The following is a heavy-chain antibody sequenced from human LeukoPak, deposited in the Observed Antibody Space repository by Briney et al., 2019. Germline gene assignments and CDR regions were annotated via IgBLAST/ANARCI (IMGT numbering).Heavy chain of an antibody. J-gene: IGHJ3*02. CDR1: GGTFSSYA. Sequence: SVKVSCKASGGTFSSYAISWVRQAPGQGLEWMGGIIPIFGTANYAQKFQGRVTITADESTSTAYMELSSLRSEDTAVYYCARDSNRRGGSLNAFDIWGQGTMVTVSS. V-gene: IGHV1-69*13. D-gene: IGHD2-15*01. CDR3: ARDSNRRGGSLNAFDI. CDR2: IIPIFGTA.